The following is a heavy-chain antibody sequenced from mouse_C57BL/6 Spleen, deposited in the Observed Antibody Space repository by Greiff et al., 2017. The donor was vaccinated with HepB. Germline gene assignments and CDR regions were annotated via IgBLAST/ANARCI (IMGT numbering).Heavy chain of an antibody. D-gene: IGHD2-4*01. CDR3: ARDDYDGGTGY. Sequence: QVQLKESGAELVKPGASVKISCKASGYAFSSYWMNWVKQRPGKGLEWIGQIYPGDGDTNYNGKFKGKATLTADKSSSTAYMQLSSLTSEDSAVYFCARDDYDGGTGYWGQGTTLTVSS. V-gene: IGHV1-80*01. J-gene: IGHJ2*01. CDR2: IYPGDGDT. CDR1: GYAFSSYW.